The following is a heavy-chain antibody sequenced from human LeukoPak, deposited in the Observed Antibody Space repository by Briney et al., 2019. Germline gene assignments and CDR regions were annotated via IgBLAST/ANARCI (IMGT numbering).Heavy chain of an antibody. D-gene: IGHD3-22*01. CDR2: INHSGST. Sequence: SETLSLTCAVYGGSFSGYYWSWIRQPPGKGLEWIGEINHSGSTNYNPSLKSRVTISVDTSKNQFSLKLSSVTAADTAVHYCAILYYDSSGYHDYWGQGTLVTVSS. V-gene: IGHV4-34*01. CDR1: GGSFSGYY. CDR3: AILYYDSSGYHDY. J-gene: IGHJ4*02.